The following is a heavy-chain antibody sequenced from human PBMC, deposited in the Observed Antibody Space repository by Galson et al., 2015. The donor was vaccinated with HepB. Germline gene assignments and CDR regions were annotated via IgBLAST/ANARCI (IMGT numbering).Heavy chain of an antibody. V-gene: IGHV3-15*07. D-gene: IGHD6-13*01. CDR2: IKSKTDGGTT. J-gene: IGHJ6*02. Sequence: SLRLSCAASGFTFSNAWMNWVRQAPGKGLEWVGRIKSKTDGGTTDYAAPVKGRFTISRDDSKNTLYLQMNSLKTEDTAVYYCTTEGERDSSSWYGDYYYGMDVWGQGTTVTVSS. CDR1: GFTFSNAW. CDR3: TTEGERDSSSWYGDYYYGMDV.